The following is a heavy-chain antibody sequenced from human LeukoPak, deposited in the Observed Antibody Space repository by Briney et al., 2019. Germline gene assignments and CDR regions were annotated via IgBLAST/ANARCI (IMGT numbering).Heavy chain of an antibody. CDR2: IYSGGGT. Sequence: RGSLRLSCAASGVTVINNYLTCGRQAPGEGLECGSDIYSGGGTHFADSAKGRVTISRDSSKNTLYLQRNSLRAEDTAVSYCAMRATGEYFQFWGQGTLVTVSS. CDR1: GVTVINNY. D-gene: IGHD1-26*01. J-gene: IGHJ1*01. V-gene: IGHV3-53*01. CDR3: AMRATGEYFQF.